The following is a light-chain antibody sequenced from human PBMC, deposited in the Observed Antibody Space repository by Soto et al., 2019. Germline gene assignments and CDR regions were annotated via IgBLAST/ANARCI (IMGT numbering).Light chain of an antibody. CDR3: QQYHTWPRT. CDR2: SAS. V-gene: IGKV3-15*01. J-gene: IGKJ1*01. Sequence: EILITQSPATLSVSPGETATLSCRASQSVSRNLAWYQQKPGQAPRLLMSSASTRATGFPARFGGSGSEAEFTLTINNLQSEDVAVYYCQQYHTWPRTFGQGTKVDIK. CDR1: QSVSRN.